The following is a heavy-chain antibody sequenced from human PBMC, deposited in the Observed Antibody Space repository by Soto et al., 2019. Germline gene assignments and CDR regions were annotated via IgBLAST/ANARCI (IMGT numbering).Heavy chain of an antibody. CDR1: GYDFSSYA. V-gene: IGHV1-3*04. CDR2: INIGSGNT. CDR3: AREFSGWQIDY. D-gene: IGHD6-19*01. J-gene: IGHJ4*02. Sequence: ASVKVSCKASGYDFSSYAMHWVRQAPGQRLEWMGWINIGSGNTEYSQNFQDRITMTRDTSTSTVYMELSSLRSEDTAVYYCAREFSGWQIDYWGQGTLVTVSS.